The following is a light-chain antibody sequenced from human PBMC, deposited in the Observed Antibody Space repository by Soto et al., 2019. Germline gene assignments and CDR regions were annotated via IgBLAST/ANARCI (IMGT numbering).Light chain of an antibody. Sequence: DIVMTQSADSLAVSLGERATVNCKSSQSVFSNSNNKKYLAWYQKKPGQPPKRLIHWASIRESGVPDRFSGSGSGTDCTLTLNSRQAGDVAGYYCQQYYRTPWTFGQGTKVDIK. CDR1: QSVFSNSNNKKY. V-gene: IGKV4-1*01. CDR3: QQYYRTPWT. J-gene: IGKJ1*01. CDR2: WAS.